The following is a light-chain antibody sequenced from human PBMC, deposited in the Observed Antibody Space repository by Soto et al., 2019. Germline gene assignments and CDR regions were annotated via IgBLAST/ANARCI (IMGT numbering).Light chain of an antibody. V-gene: IGLV1-44*01. CDR3: AAWDDSLNGYV. J-gene: IGLJ1*01. Sequence: QSVLTQPPSASGTPGQRVTISCSGSSSNIGSNTVNWYQQLPGTAPKLLLCSNSPRPSGVRDRFSGSKSGTSAALAISGLQSEDEADHYCAAWDDSLNGYVFGTGTKVTVL. CDR2: SNS. CDR1: SSNIGSNT.